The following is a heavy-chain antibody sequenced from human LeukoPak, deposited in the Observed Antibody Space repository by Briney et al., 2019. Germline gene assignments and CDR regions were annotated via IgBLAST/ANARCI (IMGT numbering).Heavy chain of an antibody. Sequence: GGSLTLSCAASGFTFYVSDMNWLRHAPGKGLEWVSASGNAGDTYYADSVKGPFTISRDNSKKMLFLQMTSLRAEDTAAYYCAKKTPGNYPYDYWGQGTLVTVSS. CDR1: GFTFYVSD. J-gene: IGHJ4*02. D-gene: IGHD3-22*01. V-gene: IGHV3-23*01. CDR3: AKKTPGNYPYDY. CDR2: SGNAGDT.